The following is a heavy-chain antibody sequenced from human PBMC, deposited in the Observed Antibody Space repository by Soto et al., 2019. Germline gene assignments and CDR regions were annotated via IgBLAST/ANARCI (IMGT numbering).Heavy chain of an antibody. D-gene: IGHD3-3*01. Sequence: GGSLRLSCAASGFTFSSYSMNWVRQAPGKGLEWVSSISSSSYIYYADSVKGRFTISRDNAKNSLYLQMNSLRAEDTAVYYCARDRALRFLEWSRYYYGMDVWGQGTTVTVSS. CDR2: ISSSSYI. V-gene: IGHV3-21*01. J-gene: IGHJ6*02. CDR1: GFTFSSYS. CDR3: ARDRALRFLEWSRYYYGMDV.